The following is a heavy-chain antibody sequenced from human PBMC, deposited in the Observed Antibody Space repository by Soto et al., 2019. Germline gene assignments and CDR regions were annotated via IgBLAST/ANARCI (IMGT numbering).Heavy chain of an antibody. CDR1: GGTFSSYA. V-gene: IGHV1-69*13. CDR2: IIPIFGTA. D-gene: IGHD3-22*01. J-gene: IGHJ4*02. CDR3: AATRDWGSYDFGGYPS. Sequence: SVKVACKAAGGTFSSYAISWVRQAPGQGLEWMGGIIPIFGTANYAQKFQGRVTITADESTSTAYMELSSLRSEDTAVYYCAATRDWGSYDFGGYPSWGQGTLVT.